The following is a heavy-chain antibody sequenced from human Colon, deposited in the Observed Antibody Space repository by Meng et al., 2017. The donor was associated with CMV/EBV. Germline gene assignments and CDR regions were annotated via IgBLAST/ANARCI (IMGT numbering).Heavy chain of an antibody. J-gene: IGHJ4*02. Sequence: GESLKISCVASGFTFSNHLMSWVRRAPGKGLEWVAIIDQDGSETSYVDSVKGRFTISRDNGKNSLFLHMNSLRAEDTAVYYCARAVYFPLYHFNSWGQGTLVTVSS. CDR2: IDQDGSET. CDR1: GFTFSNHL. CDR3: ARAVYFPLYHFNS. D-gene: IGHD2-8*01. V-gene: IGHV3-7*01.